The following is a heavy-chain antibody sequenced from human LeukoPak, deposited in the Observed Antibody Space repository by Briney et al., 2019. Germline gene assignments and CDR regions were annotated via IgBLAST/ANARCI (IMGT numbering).Heavy chain of an antibody. D-gene: IGHD6-13*01. CDR3: ARSSSWYAPSYFDY. CDR1: GFTVSSNY. V-gene: IGHV3-53*01. J-gene: IGHJ4*02. CDR2: IYSGGST. Sequence: GGSLRLSCAASGFTVSSNYVSWVRQAPGKGLEWVSVIYSGGSTYYADSVKGRFTISRDNSKNTLYLQMNSLRAEDTAVYYCARSSSWYAPSYFDYWGQGTLVAVSS.